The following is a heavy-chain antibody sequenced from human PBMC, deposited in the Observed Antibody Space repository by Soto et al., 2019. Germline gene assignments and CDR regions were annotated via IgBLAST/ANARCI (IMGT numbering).Heavy chain of an antibody. CDR2: IYFYNSGST. V-gene: IGHV4-61*08. CDR3: ARGGKGPYYFDY. CDR1: GGSISSGDYY. J-gene: IGHJ4*02. Sequence: ETLSLTCTVSGGSISSGDYYWSWIRQPPGKGLEWIGYIYFYNSGSTKYNPTLQSRVTISEDTSKNQFSLRLSSVTAADTAVYYCARGGKGPYYFDYWGQGTLVTVSS.